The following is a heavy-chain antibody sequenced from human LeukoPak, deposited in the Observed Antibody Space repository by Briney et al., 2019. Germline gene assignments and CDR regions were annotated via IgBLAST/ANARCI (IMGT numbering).Heavy chain of an antibody. J-gene: IGHJ5*02. D-gene: IGHD6-19*01. Sequence: PETLSLTSAVYGGSFSGYYWSWIREPPGKGLEWIGEIIHSGSTNYNPSLKSRVTISVDTSKNQFSLKLSSVTATDMAVYYCASWRYSSGWMGVPGSGDWAFDPWGQGTLVTVSS. V-gene: IGHV4-34*12. CDR3: ASWRYSSGWMGVPGSGDWAFDP. CDR1: GGSFSGYY. CDR2: IIHSGST.